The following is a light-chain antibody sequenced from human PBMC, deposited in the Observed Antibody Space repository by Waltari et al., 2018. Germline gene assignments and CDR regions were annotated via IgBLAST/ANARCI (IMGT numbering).Light chain of an antibody. Sequence: IQMTPSPSTLSASAGDRVAITCRASQSVNTWLAWYQQRPGKAPNLLIYRASSLQSGVPSRFSGRGSGTEFTLTINSLQPDDFASYYCQQYNSFPWTFGQGTKVEIK. CDR1: QSVNTW. CDR3: QQYNSFPWT. V-gene: IGKV1-5*03. CDR2: RAS. J-gene: IGKJ1*01.